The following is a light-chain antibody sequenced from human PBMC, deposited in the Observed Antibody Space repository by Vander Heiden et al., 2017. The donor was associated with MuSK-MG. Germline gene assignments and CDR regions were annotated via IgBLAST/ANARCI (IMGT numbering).Light chain of an antibody. V-gene: IGKV1-39*01. CDR2: AAS. CDR1: QSISSY. CDR3: QQNDSTRPIT. Sequence: DIQMTQSPSSLSASVGDRVTITCRASQSISSYLNWYQQKPGKAPKLLIYAASSLQSGVPSRFSGSGYGTDFTLTISSRQPEDFAPYYCQQNDSTRPITFGQGTLLEIK. J-gene: IGKJ5*01.